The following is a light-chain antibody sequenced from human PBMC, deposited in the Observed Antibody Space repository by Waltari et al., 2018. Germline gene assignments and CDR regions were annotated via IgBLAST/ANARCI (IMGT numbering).Light chain of an antibody. CDR2: DAS. CDR3: QQRSNWPYT. CDR1: QTVRTF. V-gene: IGKV3-11*01. Sequence: SCRASQTVRTFLAWYQQKPGQAPRLLIFDASSRATGIPAKFRGSESGTDFTLTVSNLEPEDFAVYYCQQRSNWPYTFGQGTRVDIK. J-gene: IGKJ2*01.